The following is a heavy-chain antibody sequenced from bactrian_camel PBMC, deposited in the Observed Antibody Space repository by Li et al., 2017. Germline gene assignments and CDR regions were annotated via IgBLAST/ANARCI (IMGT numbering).Heavy chain of an antibody. CDR3: AAHSVVPVHYVSPRCYGDYEDRY. Sequence: HVQLVESGGGSVQAGGSLRLSCVASGYSFSSACMGWFRQAPGKGREAVAATYTGDESRIFYRDFVEGRFTISQDNFKNTVYLQMDSLQVDDTAVYQCAAHSVVPVHYVSPRCYGDYEDRYWGQGTQVTVS. CDR2: TYTGDESRI. CDR1: GYSFSSAC. J-gene: IGHJ4*01. D-gene: IGHD3*01. V-gene: IGHV3S1*01.